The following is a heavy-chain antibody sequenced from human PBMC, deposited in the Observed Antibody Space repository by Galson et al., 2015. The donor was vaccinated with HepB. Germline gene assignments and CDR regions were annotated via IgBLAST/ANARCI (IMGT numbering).Heavy chain of an antibody. J-gene: IGHJ4*02. CDR2: ISTGSSYT. V-gene: IGHV3-11*06. D-gene: IGHD5-18*01. CDR1: GFTFSDYY. Sequence: SLRLSCAASGFTFSDYYMSWIRQAPGKGLEWVSYISTGSSYTNYADSVKGRFTISRDNAENSLYLQLNSLRAEDTAVYYCARDPEGDAAMVHFDYWGQGTLVTVSS. CDR3: ARDPEGDAAMVHFDY.